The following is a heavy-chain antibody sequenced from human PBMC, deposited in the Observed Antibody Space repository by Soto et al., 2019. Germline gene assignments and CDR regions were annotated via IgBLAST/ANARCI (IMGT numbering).Heavy chain of an antibody. CDR1: GGSLSDQW. CDR3: ARRRGRCSDGVCYSWWFDP. Sequence: PGESLKISCKGSGGSLSDQWIGGVRHTPDKGLEWIGFVFLADSEARYSPAFQGHVTMSADRSSTYLQWSSLKASDTGIYYCARRRGRCSDGVCYSWWFDPWGQGTRVTVSS. J-gene: IGHJ5*02. D-gene: IGHD2-8*01. CDR2: VFLADSEA. V-gene: IGHV5-51*01.